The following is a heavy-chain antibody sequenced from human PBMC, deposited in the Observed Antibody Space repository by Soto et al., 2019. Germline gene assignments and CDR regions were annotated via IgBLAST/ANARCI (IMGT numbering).Heavy chain of an antibody. CDR1: GFTFSSYG. V-gene: IGHV3-30*18. Sequence: GGSLRLSCAASGFTFSSYGMHWVRQAPGKGLEWVAVISYDGSNKYYADSVKGRFTISRDNSKNTLYLQMNSLRAEDTAVYYCAKDLDSGSYLFDYWGQGTLGTVAS. CDR3: AKDLDSGSYLFDY. J-gene: IGHJ4*02. CDR2: ISYDGSNK. D-gene: IGHD1-26*01.